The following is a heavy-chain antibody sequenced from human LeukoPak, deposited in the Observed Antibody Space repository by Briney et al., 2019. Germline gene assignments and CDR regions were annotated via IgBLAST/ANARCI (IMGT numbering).Heavy chain of an antibody. CDR2: ISGSAGST. Sequence: GGSLRLSCAASGFTFSSYAMSWVRQAPGMGLEWVSTISGSAGSTYYADSVKGRFTISRDNSKNTLYLQMNSLRAEDTAVYYCAGDVVITKADYWGQGTLVTVSS. CDR1: GFTFSSYA. D-gene: IGHD3-22*01. CDR3: AGDVVITKADY. V-gene: IGHV3-23*01. J-gene: IGHJ4*02.